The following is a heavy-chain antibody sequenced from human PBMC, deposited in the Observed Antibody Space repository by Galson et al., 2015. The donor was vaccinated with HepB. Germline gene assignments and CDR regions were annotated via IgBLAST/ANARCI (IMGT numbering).Heavy chain of an antibody. CDR2: INIDGSSI. Sequence: SLRLSCAASGFTFSNYWVYWVRQAPGKGLVWLSRINIDGSSITYADSVKGRFTISRDNAKNTLYLQMISLRAEDTAVYFCARVLPGDQNWYFDLWGRGTLVTVSS. CDR1: GFTFSNYW. J-gene: IGHJ2*01. D-gene: IGHD7-27*01. V-gene: IGHV3-74*01. CDR3: ARVLPGDQNWYFDL.